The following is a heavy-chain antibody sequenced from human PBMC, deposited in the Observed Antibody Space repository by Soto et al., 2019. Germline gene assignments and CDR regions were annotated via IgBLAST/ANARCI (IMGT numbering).Heavy chain of an antibody. D-gene: IGHD2-8*01. J-gene: IGHJ5*02. CDR1: GGSIDTHY. CDR3: ARDARIGYCTNGACYSYNWFDP. CDR2: VYDFGTT. Sequence: KTSETLSLTCTVSGGSIDTHYWSWIRQPPGKALEWIGCVYDFGTTKYNPSLSSRVAISIDTSKRQFSLKLSSVTAADTAVYYCARDARIGYCTNGACYSYNWFDPWGQGIPVTVSS. V-gene: IGHV4-59*11.